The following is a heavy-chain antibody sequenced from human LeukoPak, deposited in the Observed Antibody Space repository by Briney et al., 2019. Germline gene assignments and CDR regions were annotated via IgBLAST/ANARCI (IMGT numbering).Heavy chain of an antibody. J-gene: IGHJ4*02. Sequence: EASVQVSCKASGYTFTSYGISWVRQAPGQGLEWMGWISAYNGNTNYAQKLQGRVTMTTDTSTSTAYMELRSLRSDDTAVYYCARELTHLWFGELLSGPFDYWGQGTLVTVSS. CDR3: ARELTHLWFGELLSGPFDY. CDR2: ISAYNGNT. CDR1: GYTFTSYG. V-gene: IGHV1-18*01. D-gene: IGHD3-10*01.